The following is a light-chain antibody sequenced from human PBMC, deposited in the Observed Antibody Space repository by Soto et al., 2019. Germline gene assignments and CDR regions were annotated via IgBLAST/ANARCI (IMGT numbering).Light chain of an antibody. J-gene: IGKJ1*01. CDR1: QSVLYSSKDKNY. CDR3: QQYYTPPWT. V-gene: IGKV4-1*01. CDR2: WAT. Sequence: DLVLMPSPDSLAVSRGARATINCKSSQSVLYSSKDKNYLAWYQQKPGQPPRLLIYWATSRDSGVPDRFSGSGSGTDFTLTISSLQADDVAVYYCQQYYTPPWTFGQGTKVDIK.